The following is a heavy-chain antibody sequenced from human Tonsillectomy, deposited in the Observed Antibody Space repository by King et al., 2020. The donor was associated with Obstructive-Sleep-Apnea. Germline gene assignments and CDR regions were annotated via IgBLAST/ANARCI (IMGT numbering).Heavy chain of an antibody. CDR2: IYYSGST. CDR3: ARDDDYGDYPLR. CDR1: GGSISSGGYY. D-gene: IGHD4-17*01. J-gene: IGHJ4*02. Sequence: QLQESGPGLVKPSQTLSLTCTVSGGSISSGGYYCSWIRQHPGKGLEWIGDIYYSGSTYYNPSLKGRVTIAVYTPKNQFSLKLSSVTAADTAVYYCARDDDYGDYPLRWGQGTLVTVSS. V-gene: IGHV4-31*03.